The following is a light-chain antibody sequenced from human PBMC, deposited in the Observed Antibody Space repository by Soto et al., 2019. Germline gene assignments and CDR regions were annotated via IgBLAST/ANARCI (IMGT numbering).Light chain of an antibody. Sequence: DIQMTQSPSSLSASVGDRVTITCQTSQDISNYLNWYQQKPGKAPELLIYDASNLETGVPSRFSGSGSGTEFTFTISSLQPEDFATYYCQQYDILPLFGQGTKVEIK. J-gene: IGKJ2*01. CDR3: QQYDILPL. CDR2: DAS. V-gene: IGKV1-33*01. CDR1: QDISNY.